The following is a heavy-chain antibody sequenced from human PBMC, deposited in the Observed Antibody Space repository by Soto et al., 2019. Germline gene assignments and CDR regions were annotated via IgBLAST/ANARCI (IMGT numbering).Heavy chain of an antibody. D-gene: IGHD6-19*01. CDR1: GYTFSNYG. Sequence: QVQLVQSGAEVKKPGASVTVSCKTSGYTFSNYGINWVRQAPGQGLEWMGWISGYNGNKNYAQTVQGRVTMTTDTSKGTVYMELRSLKSDDTAIYYCSRFIMVGGWFDPNYYHGMDVWGQGTTVTVSS. CDR2: ISGYNGNK. J-gene: IGHJ6*02. CDR3: SRFIMVGGWFDPNYYHGMDV. V-gene: IGHV1-18*01.